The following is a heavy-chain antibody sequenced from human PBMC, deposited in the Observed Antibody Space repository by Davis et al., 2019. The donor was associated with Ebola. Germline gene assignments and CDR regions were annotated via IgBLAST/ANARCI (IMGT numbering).Heavy chain of an antibody. CDR1: GFTFSSYG. V-gene: IGHV3-30*03. CDR2: KSYDGSNK. Sequence: PGGSLRLSCAASGFTFSSYGMHWVRQAPGKGLEWVAVKSYDGSNKYYADSVKGRFTISRDNSKNTLYLQMNSLRAEDTAVYYCARVPGIGYYGMDVWGQGTTVTVSS. D-gene: IGHD3-10*01. J-gene: IGHJ6*02. CDR3: ARVPGIGYYGMDV.